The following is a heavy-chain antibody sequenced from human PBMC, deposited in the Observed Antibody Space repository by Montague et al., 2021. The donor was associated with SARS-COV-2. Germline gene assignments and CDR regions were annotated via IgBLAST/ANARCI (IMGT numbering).Heavy chain of an antibody. CDR2: IYYSGST. V-gene: IGHV4-59*08. Sequence: SETLSPTCSVSGDSISNYSWSWIRQSPGKGLEWIGYIYYSGSTNYNPSLTSRVTISVDTSKNQVSLKLTSVSAADTAVYYCARHLRVTTVTSHPYHCAMDVWGQGTTVTVTS. J-gene: IGHJ6*02. CDR1: GDSISNYS. CDR3: ARHLRVTTVTSHPYHCAMDV. D-gene: IGHD4-11*01.